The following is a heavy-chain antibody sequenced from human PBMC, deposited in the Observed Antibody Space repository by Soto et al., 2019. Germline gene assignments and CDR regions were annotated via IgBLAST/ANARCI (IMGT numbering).Heavy chain of an antibody. J-gene: IGHJ4*02. Sequence: GGSLRLSCPTSGFTFGDYAMSWFRQAPGKGLEWVGFVRSKAYGGTTEYAASVKGRFTISRDDSKSIAYLQLNSLKTEDTAVYYCTRDRLPYCYDSSDYYVGYWGQGTLVTVSS. V-gene: IGHV3-49*03. CDR2: VRSKAYGGTT. D-gene: IGHD3-22*01. CDR1: GFTFGDYA. CDR3: TRDRLPYCYDSSDYYVGY.